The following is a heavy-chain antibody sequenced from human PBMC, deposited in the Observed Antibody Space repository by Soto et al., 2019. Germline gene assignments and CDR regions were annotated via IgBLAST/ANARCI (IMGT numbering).Heavy chain of an antibody. CDR1: GGSFGNSA. V-gene: IGHV1-69*01. CDR3: ATGVIWIGYFTVDS. D-gene: IGHD3-3*01. J-gene: IGHJ4*02. Sequence: QVQLVQSGAEVKKPGSSVKVSCKASGGSFGNSAINWVRQTPGQGLGWLGGFIPVYRTLNYAQKFQGRVTITADESTGTAYMTLRSLASDDTAVYYCATGVIWIGYFTVDSWGQGTRVTVSS. CDR2: FIPVYRTL.